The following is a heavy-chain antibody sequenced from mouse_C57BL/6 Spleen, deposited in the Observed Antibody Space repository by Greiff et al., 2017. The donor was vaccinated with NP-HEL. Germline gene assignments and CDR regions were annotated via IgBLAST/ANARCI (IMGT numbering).Heavy chain of an antibody. CDR2: ISDGGSYT. CDR3: ARVDRYGYDGGLSWLAY. CDR1: GFTFSSYA. Sequence: EVMLVESGGGLVKPGGSLKLSCAASGFTFSSYAMSWVRQTPEKRLEWVATISDGGSYTYYPDNGKGRFTISRDNAKNNLYLQMSHLKSEDTAMYYCARVDRYGYDGGLSWLAYWGQGTLVTVSA. D-gene: IGHD2-2*01. J-gene: IGHJ3*01. V-gene: IGHV5-4*03.